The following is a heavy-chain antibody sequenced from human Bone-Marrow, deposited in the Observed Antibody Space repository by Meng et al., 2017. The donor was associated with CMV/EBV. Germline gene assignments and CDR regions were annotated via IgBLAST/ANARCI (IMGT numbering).Heavy chain of an antibody. CDR2: IYSGGST. CDR3: ASGYGGSSH. CDR1: GFTFSTYN. D-gene: IGHD1-26*01. V-gene: IGHV3-66*01. J-gene: IGHJ4*02. Sequence: GESLKISCAASGFTFSTYNMNWVRQAPGKGLEWVSVIYSGGSTYYADSVKGRFTISRDNSKNTLYLQMSSLRAEDTAVYYCASGYGGSSHWGQGTLVTVSS.